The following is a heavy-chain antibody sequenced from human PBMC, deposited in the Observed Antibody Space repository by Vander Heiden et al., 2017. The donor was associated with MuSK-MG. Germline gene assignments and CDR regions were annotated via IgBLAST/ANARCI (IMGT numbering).Heavy chain of an antibody. D-gene: IGHD3-16*01. Sequence: QVQLQESGPGLVKPSETLSLTCTVSGGSISSYYWSWIRQPAGKGLEWIGRTYTSGSTNYNPALKSRVTMSVDTSKKKCSLKLSSVTAADTAVYYFARDGPGLWYFDLWCRGTMVTVSS. CDR2: TYTSGST. J-gene: IGHJ2*01. CDR1: GGSISSYY. CDR3: ARDGPGLWYFDL. V-gene: IGHV4-4*07.